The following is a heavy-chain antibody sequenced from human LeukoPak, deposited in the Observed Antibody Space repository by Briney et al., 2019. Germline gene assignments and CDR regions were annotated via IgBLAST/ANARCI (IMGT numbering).Heavy chain of an antibody. CDR1: GFTVSSNY. CDR3: AIATIAVAVDYYYYGMDV. CDR2: IYSGGST. V-gene: IGHV3-53*01. J-gene: IGHJ6*02. Sequence: PGGSLRLSCAASGFTVSSNYMSWVRQAPGKGLEWVSVIYSGGSTYYAGFVKGRFTISRDNSKNTLYLQMNSLRAEDTAVYYCAIATIAVAVDYYYYGMDVWGQGTTVTVSS. D-gene: IGHD6-19*01.